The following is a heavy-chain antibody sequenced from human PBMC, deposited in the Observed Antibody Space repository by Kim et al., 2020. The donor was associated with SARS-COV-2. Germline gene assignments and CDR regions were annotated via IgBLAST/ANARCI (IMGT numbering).Heavy chain of an antibody. Sequence: SETLSLTCAVYGGSFSGYYWSWIRQPPGKGLEWIGEINHSGSTNYNPSLKSRVTISVDTSKNQFSLKLSSVTAADTAVYYCARGSSICSSRRSNWFDPWGQGTLVTVSS. J-gene: IGHJ5*02. CDR2: INHSGST. CDR1: GGSFSGYY. D-gene: IGHD6-13*01. CDR3: ARGSSICSSRRSNWFDP. V-gene: IGHV4-34*01.